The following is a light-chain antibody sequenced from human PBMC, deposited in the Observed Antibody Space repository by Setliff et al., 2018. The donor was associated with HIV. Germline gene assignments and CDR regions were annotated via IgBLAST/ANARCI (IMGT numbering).Light chain of an antibody. CDR3: ASYTGTSTPYV. CDR1: SSDVGDYNH. J-gene: IGLJ1*01. Sequence: QSALTQPRSVSGSPGQSVTISCTGTSSDVGDYNHVSWYQQHPGRAPKLIIYDANKRPSGVPDRFSASKSGNTASLTISGLQVEDEGDYYCASYTGTSTPYVFGSGTKVTVL. CDR2: DAN. V-gene: IGLV2-11*01.